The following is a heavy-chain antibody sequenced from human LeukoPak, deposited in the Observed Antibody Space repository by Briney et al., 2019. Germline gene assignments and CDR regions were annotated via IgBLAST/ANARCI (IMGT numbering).Heavy chain of an antibody. D-gene: IGHD3-3*01. V-gene: IGHV3-23*01. CDR1: GFTFSSYA. CDR3: AKDGAYYDFWSGYLVDY. Sequence: GSLRLSCAASGFTFSSYAMSWVRQAPGKGLEWVSAISGSGGSTYYADSVKGRFTISRDNSKNTLYLQMNSLRAEDTAVYYCAKDGAYYDFWSGYLVDYWGQGTLVTVSS. J-gene: IGHJ4*02. CDR2: ISGSGGST.